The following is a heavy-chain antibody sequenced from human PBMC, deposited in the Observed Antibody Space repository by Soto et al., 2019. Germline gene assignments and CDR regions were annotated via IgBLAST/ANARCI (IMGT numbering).Heavy chain of an antibody. CDR1: GFGFSNAW. D-gene: IGHD6-13*01. CDR3: TTVLNAGFDY. CDR2: XXXEXDXXXT. V-gene: IGHV3-15*01. J-gene: IGHJ4*02. Sequence: GGPLRLSCAASGFGFSNAWMSWVRQAPGKVLEXVGRXXXEXDXXXTXXXXPVKGSFTRSRDDENTTLYLQMNSLKIEDTAVYYCTTVLNAGFDYWGRGTLATVSS.